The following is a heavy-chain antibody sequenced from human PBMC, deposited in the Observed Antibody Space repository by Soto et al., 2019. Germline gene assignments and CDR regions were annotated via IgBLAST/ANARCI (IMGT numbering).Heavy chain of an antibody. CDR3: ARLLTEYCSGGSCAPPYYMDV. Sequence: SVKVSCKDSGGTLSSYTMSWVRQAHGQGLEWMGRIIPILGIANYAQKFQGRVTITADKSTSTAYMELSSLRSEDTAVYYCARLLTEYCSGGSCAPPYYMDVWGKGTTVTVSS. J-gene: IGHJ6*03. D-gene: IGHD2-15*01. CDR2: IIPILGIA. V-gene: IGHV1-69*02. CDR1: GGTLSSYT.